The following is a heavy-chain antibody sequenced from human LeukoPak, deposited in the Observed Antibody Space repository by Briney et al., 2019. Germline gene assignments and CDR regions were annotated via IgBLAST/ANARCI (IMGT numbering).Heavy chain of an antibody. J-gene: IGHJ4*02. CDR2: INHSGTT. D-gene: IGHD3-16*02. Sequence: SETLSLTCAVYGGSFSDYYWSWIRQPPGKGLEWMGEINHSGTTNYSPSLKSRVSISVDTSKNQFSLKLNSVTAAAAAMYYCASHYSSGSYRYTGYFDSWGQGMLVNVSS. V-gene: IGHV4-34*01. CDR1: GGSFSDYY. CDR3: ASHYSSGSYRYTGYFDS.